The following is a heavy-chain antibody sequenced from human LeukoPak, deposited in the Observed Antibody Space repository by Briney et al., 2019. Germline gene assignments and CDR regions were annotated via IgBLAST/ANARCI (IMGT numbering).Heavy chain of an antibody. CDR2: ISSSGGST. CDR3: AKDKAGY. J-gene: IGHJ4*02. V-gene: IGHV3-23*01. Sequence: QHGGSLGLSCAASGFTFTHYAMSWVRQAPGKGLEWVSSISSSGGSTYYADSVKDRFTISRDDSKNTLYVQMNSLRAEDTAVYCCAKDKAGYWGQGTLVTVSS. CDR1: GFTFTHYA.